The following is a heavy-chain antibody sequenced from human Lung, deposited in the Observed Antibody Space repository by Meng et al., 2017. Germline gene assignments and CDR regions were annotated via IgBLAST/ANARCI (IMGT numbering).Heavy chain of an antibody. CDR2: TYYRSKWYN. V-gene: IGHV6-1*01. D-gene: IGHD6-19*01. J-gene: IGHJ4*02. CDR1: GDSVSSNSAA. CDR3: ARSQQWLDS. Sequence: QVHLHPSGPGLVKPSQTLSPTCAISGDSVSSNSAAWNWIRQSPSRVFERLGRTYYRSKWYNGYAVSVRSRITINPDTSKNQFSLQLNSVTPEDTAVYYCARSQQWLDSWGQGTLVTVSS.